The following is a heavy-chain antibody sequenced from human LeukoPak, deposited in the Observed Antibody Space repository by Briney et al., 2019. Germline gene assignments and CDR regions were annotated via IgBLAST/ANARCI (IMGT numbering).Heavy chain of an antibody. Sequence: GESLKISCKGSGYSFTSYWIGWVRQMPGKGLEWMGIIYPGDSDTRYSPSFQGQVTISADKSISTAYLQWSSLKASDTAMYYCARQGSGMGGLEVFDYWGQGTLVTVSS. J-gene: IGHJ4*02. CDR2: IYPGDSDT. CDR3: ARQGSGMGGLEVFDY. D-gene: IGHD1-26*01. CDR1: GYSFTSYW. V-gene: IGHV5-51*01.